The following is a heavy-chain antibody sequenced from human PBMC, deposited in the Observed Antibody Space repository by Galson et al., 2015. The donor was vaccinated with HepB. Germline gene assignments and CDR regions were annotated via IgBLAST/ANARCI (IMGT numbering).Heavy chain of an antibody. CDR2: IKQDGSEK. D-gene: IGHD3-3*01. J-gene: IGHJ3*02. V-gene: IGHV3-7*01. CDR1: GFTFSTYW. CDR3: ARDRAPEYYDFWRGSSGLSGAFDI. Sequence: SLRLSCAASGFTFSTYWMNWVRQAPGKGLEWVANIKQDGSEKYYVDSVKGRFTIFRDNAKNSLYLQMNSLRAEDTAVYYCARDRAPEYYDFWRGSSGLSGAFDIWGQGTMVTVSS.